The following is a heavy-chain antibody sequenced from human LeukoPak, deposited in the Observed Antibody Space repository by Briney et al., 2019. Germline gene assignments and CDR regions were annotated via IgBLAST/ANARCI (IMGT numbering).Heavy chain of an antibody. Sequence: ASVKVSCKASGYTFTGYYMHWVRQAPGQGLEWMGWINPNSGGTNYAQKFQGRVTMTRDTSISTAYMELSRLRSDDTAVYYCARDMLDGFNWFDPWGQGTLVTVSS. V-gene: IGHV1-2*02. CDR1: GYTFTGYY. CDR2: INPNSGGT. CDR3: ARDMLDGFNWFDP. J-gene: IGHJ5*02. D-gene: IGHD5-24*01.